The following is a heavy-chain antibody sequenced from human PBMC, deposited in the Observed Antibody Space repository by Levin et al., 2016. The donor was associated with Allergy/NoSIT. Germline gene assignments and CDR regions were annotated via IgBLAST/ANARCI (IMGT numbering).Heavy chain of an antibody. J-gene: IGHJ4*02. V-gene: IGHV3-64D*06. D-gene: IGHD3-10*01. CDR2: ISSNGGST. CDR3: VKAPGWFGELSYFDY. Sequence: WIRQPPGKGLEYVSAISSNGGSTCYADSVKGRFTISRDNSKNTLYLQMSSLRAEDTAVYHCVKAPGWFGELSYFDYWGQGTLVTVSS.